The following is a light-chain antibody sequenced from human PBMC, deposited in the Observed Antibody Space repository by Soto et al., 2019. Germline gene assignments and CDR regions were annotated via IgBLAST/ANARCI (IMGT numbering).Light chain of an antibody. CDR3: QQRSNWPPIT. CDR2: DAS. CDR1: QSVSSY. V-gene: IGKV3-11*01. Sequence: EIVLTQSPATLSLSPGERATFSCRASQSVSSYLAWYQQKPGQAPRLLIYDASNRATGIPARFTGSGSGTDFTLTIISLEPEYFAVYYCQQRSNWPPITFGQGTRLEIK. J-gene: IGKJ5*01.